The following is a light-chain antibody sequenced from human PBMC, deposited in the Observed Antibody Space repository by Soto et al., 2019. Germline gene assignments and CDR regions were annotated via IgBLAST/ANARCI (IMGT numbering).Light chain of an antibody. Sequence: DIQMNQSPSTLSASVGDRVTITCRASQSISSWLAWYQQKPGKAPKLLIYDASNLESGVPSRFSGGGSGTEFPLTISSLQPDDFATYYCQQYNYFWAFGQGTKVDI. CDR2: DAS. J-gene: IGKJ1*01. V-gene: IGKV1-5*01. CDR3: QQYNYFWA. CDR1: QSISSW.